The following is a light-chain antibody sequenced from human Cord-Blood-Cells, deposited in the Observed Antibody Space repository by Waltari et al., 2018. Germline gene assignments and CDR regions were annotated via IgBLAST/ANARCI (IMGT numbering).Light chain of an antibody. J-gene: IGKJ1*01. Sequence: DIQMTQSPSTLSAPVGDRVTITCRASQSISSWLAWYQQKPGKAPKLLIYDASSLESGVPSRFSGSGSGTEFTLTISSLQPDDFATYYCQHSWTFGQGTKVEIK. CDR2: DAS. V-gene: IGKV1-5*01. CDR3: QHSWT. CDR1: QSISSW.